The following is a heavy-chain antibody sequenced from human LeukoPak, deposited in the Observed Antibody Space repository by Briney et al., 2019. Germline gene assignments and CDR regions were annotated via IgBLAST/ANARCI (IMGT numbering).Heavy chain of an antibody. CDR1: GYRFTSYW. V-gene: IGHV5-51*01. J-gene: IGHJ4*02. Sequence: GESLKISCKGSGYRFTSYWIGWVRQLPGKGLEWMGIIYPGDSDTRYSPSFQGQVTISADKSISTAYLQWSSLKASDTAMYYCARLFDILTGYSTLDYWGQGTLVTVSS. CDR2: IYPGDSDT. CDR3: ARLFDILTGYSTLDY. D-gene: IGHD3-9*01.